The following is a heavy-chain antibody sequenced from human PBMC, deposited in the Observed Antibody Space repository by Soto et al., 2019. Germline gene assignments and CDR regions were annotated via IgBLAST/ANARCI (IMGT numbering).Heavy chain of an antibody. Sequence: SGTLSLTCGVSGGAIRSPYWWTWVRPPPGKGLEWIGEIFQSGSTNYTPSLESRVTISVDKSKNQFSLTLTSVTAADTAVYFCARGRGRYSSGWSWFDPWGQGILVTVSS. CDR1: GGAIRSPYW. V-gene: IGHV4-4*02. D-gene: IGHD6-19*01. CDR2: IFQSGST. CDR3: ARGRGRYSSGWSWFDP. J-gene: IGHJ5*02.